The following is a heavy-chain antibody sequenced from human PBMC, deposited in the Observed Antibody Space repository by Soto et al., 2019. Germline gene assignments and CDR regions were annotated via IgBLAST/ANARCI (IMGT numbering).Heavy chain of an antibody. D-gene: IGHD3-22*01. CDR2: INHSGST. CDR1: GWSFSGYY. V-gene: IGHV4-34*01. CDR3: ARVNPSGSSVYDSDYCHH. J-gene: IGHJ1*01. Sequence: QVQLQQWGAGMLKPSETLSLTCAVYGWSFSGYYWSWIRQTPGKGLEWIGEINHSGSTNYNPSLMCRVPISRDPSKIQFSRKLSSVTAAYMAVYYGARVNPSGSSVYDSDYCHHWGQGTLVTFSS.